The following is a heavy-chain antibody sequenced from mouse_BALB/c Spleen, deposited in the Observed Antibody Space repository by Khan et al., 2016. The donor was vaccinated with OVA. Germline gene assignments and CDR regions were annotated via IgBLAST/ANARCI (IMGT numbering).Heavy chain of an antibody. D-gene: IGHD2-14*01. J-gene: IGHJ3*01. V-gene: IGHV1-4*01. CDR3: VRDGAYHRNDGWFAY. Sequence: QVQLQLPGAEPARPGASVMMSCKTSGYTFTSYTIHLIKDRPGQGLEWIGYINPSNGYINYNQKFSDKATLTTDKSSTTAYLQLRSLTSDDSAVYNCVRDGAYHRNDGWFAYWGQGTLVTVSA. CDR1: GYTFTSYT. CDR2: INPSNGYI.